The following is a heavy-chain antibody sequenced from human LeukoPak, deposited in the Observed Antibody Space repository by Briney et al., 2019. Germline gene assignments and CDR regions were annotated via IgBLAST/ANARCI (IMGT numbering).Heavy chain of an antibody. V-gene: IGHV7-4-1*02. J-gene: IGHJ4*02. Sequence: GASVKVSCRASGYTFTSYAMNWVRQAPGQGLEWMGWINTNTGNPTYAQGFTGRFVFSLDTSVSTAYLQISSLKAEDTAVYYCARDYFMITFGGVIPPTPKPFDYWGQGTLVTVSS. D-gene: IGHD3-16*02. CDR1: GYTFTSYA. CDR2: INTNTGNP. CDR3: ARDYFMITFGGVIPPTPKPFDY.